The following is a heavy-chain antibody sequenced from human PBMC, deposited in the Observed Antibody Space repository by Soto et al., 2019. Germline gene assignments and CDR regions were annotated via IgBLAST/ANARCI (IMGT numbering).Heavy chain of an antibody. CDR3: AKERSWGDRAIYDY. J-gene: IGHJ4*02. V-gene: IGHV3-23*01. Sequence: PGGSLRLSCAASGFTFSSYAMSWVRQAPGKGLEWVSAISGSGGSTYYADSVKGRFTISRGNSKNTLYLQMNSLRAEDTAVYYCAKERSWGDRAIYDYWGQGTLVTVSS. CDR2: ISGSGGST. D-gene: IGHD3-16*01. CDR1: GFTFSSYA.